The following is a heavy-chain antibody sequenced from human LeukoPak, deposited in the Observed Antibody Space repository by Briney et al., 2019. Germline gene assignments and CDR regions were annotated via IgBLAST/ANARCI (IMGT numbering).Heavy chain of an antibody. Sequence: WDTLSLICTLSGRFMSSSGDSWGWSRRPPGKGLEWFGTIYYSGSTYYNPSLKSRVPISVDTSKNQFSLKLTSVTAADTAVYYGARSLPRLPYCSATSCSESDPFDPWGQGTLVTVSS. CDR1: GRFMSSSGDS. CDR2: IYYSGST. D-gene: IGHD2-2*01. J-gene: IGHJ5*02. V-gene: IGHV4-39*01. CDR3: ARSLPRLPYCSATSCSESDPFDP.